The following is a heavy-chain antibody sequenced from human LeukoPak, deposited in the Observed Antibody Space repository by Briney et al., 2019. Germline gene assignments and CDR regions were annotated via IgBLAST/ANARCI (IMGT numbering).Heavy chain of an antibody. CDR1: GGSISSYY. V-gene: IGHV4-4*07. D-gene: IGHD3-22*01. CDR3: ARDPRLYDSSGYWHAFDI. Sequence: SETLSLTCTVSGGSISSYYWSWIRQPAGKGLEWIGRIYTSGSTNYNPSLKSRVTMSVDTSKNQFSLKLSSVTAADTAVYYCARDPRLYDSSGYWHAFDIWGQGTMVTVSS. J-gene: IGHJ3*02. CDR2: IYTSGST.